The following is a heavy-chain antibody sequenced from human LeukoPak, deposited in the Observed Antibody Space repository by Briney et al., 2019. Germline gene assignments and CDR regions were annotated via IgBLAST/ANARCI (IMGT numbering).Heavy chain of an antibody. Sequence: PSETLSLTCTVSGGSISSSSYYWGWIRQPPGKGLEWIGSIYYSGSTYYHPSLKSRVTISVDTSKNQFSLKLSSVTAADTAVYYCARQGAAVAGRLSFGGQGTLVTVSS. CDR2: IYYSGST. D-gene: IGHD6-19*01. V-gene: IGHV4-39*01. CDR3: ARQGAAVAGRLSF. CDR1: GGSISSSSYY. J-gene: IGHJ4*02.